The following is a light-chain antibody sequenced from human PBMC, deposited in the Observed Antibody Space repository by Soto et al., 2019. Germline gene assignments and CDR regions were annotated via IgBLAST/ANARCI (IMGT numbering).Light chain of an antibody. J-gene: IGKJ1*01. CDR3: QQYYSTPRT. Sequence: EIFMTQTQDPPALSLGESASVNCKSLQSVLYSSNNKNHLAWYQQRPGQPPKLLFSWASTRESGVPDRFSASGSGTDFTLSIGSLQAEDVAVYYCQQYYSTPRTFGQGTKVDIK. V-gene: IGKV4-1*01. CDR2: WAS. CDR1: QSVLYSSNNKNH.